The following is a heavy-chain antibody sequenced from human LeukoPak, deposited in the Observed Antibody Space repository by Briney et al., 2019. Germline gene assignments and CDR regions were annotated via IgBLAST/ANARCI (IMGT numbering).Heavy chain of an antibody. Sequence: ASVKVSCKASGYTFTGYYMHWVRQAPGQGLEWMGWINPNSGGTNYAQKFQGRVTMTRDTSTSTVYMELSSLRSEDTAVYYCAREQFYFDYWGQGTLVTVSS. CDR1: GYTFTGYY. CDR2: INPNSGGT. V-gene: IGHV1-2*02. D-gene: IGHD6-19*01. CDR3: AREQFYFDY. J-gene: IGHJ4*02.